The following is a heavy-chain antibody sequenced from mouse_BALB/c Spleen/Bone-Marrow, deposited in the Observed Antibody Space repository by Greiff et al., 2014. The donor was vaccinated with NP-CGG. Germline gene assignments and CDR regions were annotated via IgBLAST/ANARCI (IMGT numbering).Heavy chain of an antibody. CDR1: GFNIKDTY. D-gene: IGHD1-1*01. J-gene: IGHJ3*01. CDR3: ATYYYGSSWGFAY. V-gene: IGHV14-3*02. CDR2: IDPANGNT. Sequence: VQLQKSGAELVKPGASVKLSCTASGFNIKDTYMHWVKQRPEQGLEWIGRIDPANGNTKYDPKFQGKATITADTSSNTAYLQLSSLTSEDTAVYYCATYYYGSSWGFAYWGQGTLVTVSA.